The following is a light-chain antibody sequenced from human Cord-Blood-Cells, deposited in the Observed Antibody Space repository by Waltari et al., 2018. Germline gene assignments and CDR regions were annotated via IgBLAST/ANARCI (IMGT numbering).Light chain of an antibody. CDR3: QQYNNWPRT. V-gene: IGKV3-15*01. J-gene: IGKJ1*01. Sequence: EIVMTQSPATLSVSPGERATLSCRARQSVNSNLAWYQQKPGQAPRLLIYGASTRATGIPARFSGSGSGTEFTITISSLQSEDFAVYYCQQYNNWPRTFGQGTKVEIK. CDR1: QSVNSN. CDR2: GAS.